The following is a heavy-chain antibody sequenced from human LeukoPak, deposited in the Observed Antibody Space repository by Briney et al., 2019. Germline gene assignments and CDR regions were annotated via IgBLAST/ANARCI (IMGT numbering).Heavy chain of an antibody. V-gene: IGHV4-34*01. D-gene: IGHD2-2*02. CDR1: GGSFSGYY. Sequence: SETLSLTCAVYGGSFSGYYWSWIRQPPGKGLEWIGEINHSGSTNYNPSLKSRVTISVDTSKNQFSLKLSSVTAADTAVYYCARSDPVVPAAIIDYWGQGILVTVSS. CDR2: INHSGST. J-gene: IGHJ4*02. CDR3: ARSDPVVPAAIIDY.